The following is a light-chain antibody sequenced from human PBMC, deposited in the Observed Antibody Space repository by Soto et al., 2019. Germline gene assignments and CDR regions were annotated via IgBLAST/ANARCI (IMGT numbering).Light chain of an antibody. CDR2: GAS. V-gene: IGKV3-20*01. J-gene: IGKJ1*01. Sequence: EIVLTQSPGTLSLSPGERATLSCRASQSVSSSYLAWYQQKPGQAPRLLIYGASNRATGIPVRFSGRESGTDFTITISRLEPEDLAVYYCQQYDSSPWTFGQGTKVEIK. CDR3: QQYDSSPWT. CDR1: QSVSSSY.